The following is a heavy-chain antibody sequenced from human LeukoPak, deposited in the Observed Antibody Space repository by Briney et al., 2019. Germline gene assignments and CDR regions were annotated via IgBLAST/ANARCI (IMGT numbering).Heavy chain of an antibody. CDR2: INPNSGGT. CDR3: AILNDSSGYYDAFDI. D-gene: IGHD3-22*01. Sequence: ASVKVSCKASGYTFTGYYMHWVRQAPGQGLEWMGWINPNSGGTNYAQKFQGRVTMTRDTSISTAYMELSRLRSDDTAVYYCAILNDSSGYYDAFDIWGQGTTVTVSS. J-gene: IGHJ3*02. V-gene: IGHV1-2*02. CDR1: GYTFTGYY.